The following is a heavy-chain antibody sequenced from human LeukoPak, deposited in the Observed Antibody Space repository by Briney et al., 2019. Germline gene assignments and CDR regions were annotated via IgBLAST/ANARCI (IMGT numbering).Heavy chain of an antibody. J-gene: IGHJ6*02. D-gene: IGHD2-8*01. Sequence: GGSLRLSCAASGFTFSSYAMSWVRQAPGKGLEWVSAISGSGGSTYYADSVKGRFTVSRDNTKNSLYLQMNSLRAEDTAVYYCARQGMVQYYYYYGMDVWGQGTTVTVSS. CDR2: ISGSGGST. CDR1: GFTFSSYA. CDR3: ARQGMVQYYYYYGMDV. V-gene: IGHV3-23*01.